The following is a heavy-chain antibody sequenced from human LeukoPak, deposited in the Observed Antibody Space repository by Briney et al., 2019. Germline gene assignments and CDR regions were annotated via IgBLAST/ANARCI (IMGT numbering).Heavy chain of an antibody. CDR1: GLTFSNYG. J-gene: IGHJ4*02. Sequence: GGSLRLSYVASGLTFSNYGMHWVRQAPGKGLEWVAVIWYDGSRKYYAGSVKGRFSISRDNSKNTLYLQMNSLRAEDTAVYYCARDRSSRVYDFWGQGILVTVSS. CDR3: ARDRSSRVYDF. CDR2: IWYDGSRK. D-gene: IGHD5/OR15-5a*01. V-gene: IGHV3-33*01.